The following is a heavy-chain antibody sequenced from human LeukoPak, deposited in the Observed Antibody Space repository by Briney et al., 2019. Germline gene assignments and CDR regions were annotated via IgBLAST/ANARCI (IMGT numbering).Heavy chain of an antibody. D-gene: IGHD3-9*01. CDR1: GFTVSSNY. J-gene: IGHJ4*02. CDR2: IYSGGST. CDR3: ARDPAYDILTGYYFDY. V-gene: IGHV3-53*05. Sequence: PGGSLRLSCAASGFTVSSNYMSWVRQAPGKGLEWVSVIYSGGSTYYADSVKGRFTISRDSFKNTQYLQMNSLRAEDTAVYYCARDPAYDILTGYYFDYWGQGTLVTVSS.